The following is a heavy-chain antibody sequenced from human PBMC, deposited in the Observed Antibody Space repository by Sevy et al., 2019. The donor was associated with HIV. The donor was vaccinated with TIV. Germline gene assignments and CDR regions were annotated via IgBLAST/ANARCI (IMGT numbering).Heavy chain of an antibody. V-gene: IGHV3-7*03. CDR3: ARGGVSAPLSRGNY. J-gene: IGHJ4*02. Sequence: GGSQRLSCATSGFTFSNYWMTWVRHTPGKGLEWVANIKPDGSEQYYADSVKGRFTISRDNAKDSLYLQVSSLRAEDTALYYCARGGVSAPLSRGNYWGQGALVTVSS. D-gene: IGHD3-10*01. CDR2: IKPDGSEQ. CDR1: GFTFSNYW.